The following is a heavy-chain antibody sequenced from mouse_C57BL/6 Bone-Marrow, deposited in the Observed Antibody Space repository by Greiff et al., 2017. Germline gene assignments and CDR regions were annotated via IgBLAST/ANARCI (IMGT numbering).Heavy chain of an antibody. CDR2: IYWDDDK. J-gene: IGHJ1*03. D-gene: IGHD1-1*01. Sequence: QVQLKESGPGILQSSQTLSLTCSFSGFSLSTSGMGVSWIRQPSGKGLEWLAHIYWDDDKRYNPSLKSRLTISKDTSRNQVFLKITSVDTADTATYYCARRRAIYYGSSFYWYFDVWGTGTTVTVSS. CDR1: GFSLSTSGMG. V-gene: IGHV8-12*01. CDR3: ARRRAIYYGSSFYWYFDV.